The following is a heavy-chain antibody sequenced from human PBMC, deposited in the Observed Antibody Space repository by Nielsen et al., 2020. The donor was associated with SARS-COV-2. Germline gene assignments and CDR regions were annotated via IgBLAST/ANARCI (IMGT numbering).Heavy chain of an antibody. V-gene: IGHV4-61*01. CDR1: GGSVNSGSHY. J-gene: IGHJ2*01. CDR2: VFYRGNT. Sequence: SETLSLTCTVSGGSVNSGSHYWNWIRQSPEKGLEWLGYVFYRGNTKFNPSLKSRVAMSVDTSKNQFSLQLNSVTPEDTAVYYCARVFSGYSSGWHYWYFDLWGRGTLVTVSS. CDR3: ARVFSGYSSGWHYWYFDL. D-gene: IGHD6-19*01.